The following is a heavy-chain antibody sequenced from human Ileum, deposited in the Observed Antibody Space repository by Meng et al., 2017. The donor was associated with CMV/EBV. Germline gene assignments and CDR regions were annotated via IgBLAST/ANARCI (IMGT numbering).Heavy chain of an antibody. Sequence: ASGYIFTDYYIHWVRQAPGQGLEWMGWINPTNGATNYEQKFRDRVTMTRDTSITTAYMELSRLKFDDTAVYFCARGFDFWRGSDFDYWGQGTLVTVSS. CDR3: ARGFDFWRGSDFDY. CDR1: GYIFTDYY. J-gene: IGHJ4*02. CDR2: INPTNGAT. V-gene: IGHV1-2*02. D-gene: IGHD3-3*01.